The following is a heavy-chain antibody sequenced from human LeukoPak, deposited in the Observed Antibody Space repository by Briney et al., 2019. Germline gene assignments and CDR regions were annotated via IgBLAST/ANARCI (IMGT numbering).Heavy chain of an antibody. J-gene: IGHJ4*02. CDR2: INWNGGST. V-gene: IGHV3-20*04. CDR3: ARAWDCSSTSCSFDY. CDR1: GFTFSSYG. Sequence: GGSLRLSCAASGFTFSSYGMSWVRQAPGKGLEWVSGINWNGGSTGYADSVKGRFTISRDNAKNSLYLQMNSLRAEDTALYYCARAWDCSSTSCSFDYWGQGTLVTVSS. D-gene: IGHD2-2*01.